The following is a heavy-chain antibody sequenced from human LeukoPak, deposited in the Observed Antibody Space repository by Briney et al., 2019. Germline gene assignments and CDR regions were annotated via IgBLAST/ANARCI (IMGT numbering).Heavy chain of an antibody. CDR3: ARGDGYSSGWSKNYYYYYGMDV. J-gene: IGHJ6*02. CDR2: IYHSGST. D-gene: IGHD6-19*01. V-gene: IGHV4-4*02. Sequence: SETLSLTCAVSGGSISSSNWWSWVRQPPGKGLEWIGEIYHSGSTNYNPSLKSRVTISVDKSKNQFSLKLSSVTAADTAVYYCARGDGYSSGWSKNYYYYYGMDVWGQGTTVTVSS. CDR1: GGSISSSNW.